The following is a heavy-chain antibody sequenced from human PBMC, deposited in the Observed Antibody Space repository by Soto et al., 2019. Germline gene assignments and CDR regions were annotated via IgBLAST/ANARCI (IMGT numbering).Heavy chain of an antibody. J-gene: IGHJ6*02. CDR1: GYTFTSYD. CDR2: MNPNSGNT. V-gene: IGHV1-8*01. CDR3: ARGFFYGDYYQYYYYGMDV. D-gene: IGHD4-17*01. Sequence: ASVKVSCKASGYTFTSYDINWVRQATGQGLEWMGWMNPNSGNTGYAQKLQGRVTMTTDTSTSTAYMELRSLRSDDTAVYYCARGFFYGDYYQYYYYGMDVWGQGTTVTVSS.